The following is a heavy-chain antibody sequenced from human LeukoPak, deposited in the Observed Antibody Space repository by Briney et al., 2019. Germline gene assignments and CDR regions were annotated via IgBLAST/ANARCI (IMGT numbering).Heavy chain of an antibody. V-gene: IGHV4-30-4*01. CDR1: GGSISSGDYY. D-gene: IGHD5/OR15-5a*01. Sequence: PSETLSLTCTVSGGSISSGDYYWSWIRQPPGKGLEWIGYIYYSGSTYYNPSLKSRVTISVDTSKNQFSLKLSSVTAADTAVYYCASLSTIDAFDIWGQGTMVTVSS. J-gene: IGHJ3*02. CDR3: ASLSTIDAFDI. CDR2: IYYSGST.